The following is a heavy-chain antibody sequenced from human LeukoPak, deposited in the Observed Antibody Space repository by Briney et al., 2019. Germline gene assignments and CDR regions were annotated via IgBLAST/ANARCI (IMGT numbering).Heavy chain of an antibody. CDR3: AKAHPTYFYDSSEYYFDY. CDR2: ITSSGGST. V-gene: IGHV3-23*01. Sequence: PGGSLRLSWAASGFTFSSYGMSGGRQAPRGGLGWVLAITSSGGSTYAADSVRGGSTISKKNSKTTLYVQMNSLRAEDTAVYYCAKAHPTYFYDSSEYYFDYWGQGILVTVSS. CDR1: GFTFSSYG. J-gene: IGHJ4*02. D-gene: IGHD3-22*01.